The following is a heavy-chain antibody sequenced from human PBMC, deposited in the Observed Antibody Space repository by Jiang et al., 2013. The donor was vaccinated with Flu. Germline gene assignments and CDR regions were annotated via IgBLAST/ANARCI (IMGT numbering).Heavy chain of an antibody. D-gene: IGHD3-22*01. CDR1: GDSVSSNSGT. V-gene: IGHV6-1*01. Sequence: QTLSLTCAISGDSVSSNSGTWNWIRQSPSRGLEWLGRTHYRSKWYYDYAVSVKSRITINPDTSKNQFSLQLNSVTPDDTAVYYCARDLGYYDSSGPNWYFDVWGRGTLVTVAS. J-gene: IGHJ2*01. CDR2: THYRSKWYY. CDR3: ARDLGYYDSSGPNWYFDV.